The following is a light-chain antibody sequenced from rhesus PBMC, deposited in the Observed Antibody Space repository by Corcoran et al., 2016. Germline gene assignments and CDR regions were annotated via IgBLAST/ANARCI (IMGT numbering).Light chain of an antibody. V-gene: IGKV1-28*03. Sequence: DIQMTQSPSSLSASVGDTVTITCRASQDISSYLNWFQQKPGKAPKLLIYDVSNLESGVPSRFSGSGSGTDFTLTISSLQPEDFTAYYCLQHNSYPFTFGPGTKLDIK. CDR3: LQHNSYPFT. CDR1: QDISSY. J-gene: IGKJ3*01. CDR2: DVS.